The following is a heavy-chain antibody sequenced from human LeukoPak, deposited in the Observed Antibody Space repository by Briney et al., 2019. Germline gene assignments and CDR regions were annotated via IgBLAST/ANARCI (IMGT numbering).Heavy chain of an antibody. D-gene: IGHD3-16*02. CDR3: ARTSYDYVWGSYRENWFDP. V-gene: IGHV1-69*04. Sequence: GASVKVSCKASGYTFTSYGINWVRQAPGQGLEWMGRIIPILGIANYAQKFQGRVTITADKSTSTAYMELSSLRSEDTAVYYCARTSYDYVWGSYRENWFDPWGQGTLVTVSS. J-gene: IGHJ5*02. CDR2: IIPILGIA. CDR1: GYTFTSYG.